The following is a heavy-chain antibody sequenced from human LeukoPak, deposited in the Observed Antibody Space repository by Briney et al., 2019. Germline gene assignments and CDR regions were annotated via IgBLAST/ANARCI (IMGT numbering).Heavy chain of an antibody. J-gene: IGHJ6*02. V-gene: IGHV1-69*13. Sequence: GSSVKFSCKASGGTFSSYAIIWVRQSPGPALLWIGGITPIFGTANYAQKFQGRVTITADESTSTAYMELSSLRSEDTAVYYCASTMVRGVIEYYYYGMDVWGQGTTVTVSS. CDR3: ASTMVRGVIEYYYYGMDV. CDR1: GGTFSSYA. D-gene: IGHD3-10*01. CDR2: ITPIFGTA.